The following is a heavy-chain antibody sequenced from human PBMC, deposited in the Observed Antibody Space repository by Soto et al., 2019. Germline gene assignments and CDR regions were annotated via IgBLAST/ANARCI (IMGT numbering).Heavy chain of an antibody. CDR1: GYTFTSYD. V-gene: IGHV1-8*01. Sequence: ASVKVSCKASGYTFTSYDINWVRQATGQGLEWMGWMNPNNGNTDYAQKFQGRVTMTTDTSTSTAYMELRSLRSEDTAVYYCARGAWYYDFWSGYYFDYWGQGTLVTVSS. J-gene: IGHJ4*02. CDR3: ARGAWYYDFWSGYYFDY. CDR2: MNPNNGNT. D-gene: IGHD3-3*01.